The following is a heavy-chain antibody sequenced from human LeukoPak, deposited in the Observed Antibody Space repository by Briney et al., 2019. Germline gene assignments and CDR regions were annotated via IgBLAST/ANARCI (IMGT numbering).Heavy chain of an antibody. Sequence: SETLSLTCSVSGGSISTYYWSWIRQTPGKGLEWIGYVYYSGTTNYNPSLKGRVSISSDTSKNQFSLNLRSVNVADTAIYYCARHGGSLGYFDYWGQGTLVTVSS. D-gene: IGHD1-26*01. V-gene: IGHV4-59*08. J-gene: IGHJ4*02. CDR2: VYYSGTT. CDR1: GGSISTYY. CDR3: ARHGGSLGYFDY.